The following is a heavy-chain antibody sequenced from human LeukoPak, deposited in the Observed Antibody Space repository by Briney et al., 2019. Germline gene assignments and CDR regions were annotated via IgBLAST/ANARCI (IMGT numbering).Heavy chain of an antibody. CDR2: ISYDGSNK. J-gene: IGHJ4*02. CDR1: GFTFSSYA. D-gene: IGHD3-3*01. CDR3: ARAPPLDYDFWSGYYEPSTEI. Sequence: GGSLRLSCAASGFTFSSYAMHWVRQAPGKGLEWVAVISYDGSNKYYADSVKGRFTISRDNSKNTLYLQMNSLRAEDTAVYYCARAPPLDYDFWSGYYEPSTEIWGQGTLVTVSS. V-gene: IGHV3-30-3*01.